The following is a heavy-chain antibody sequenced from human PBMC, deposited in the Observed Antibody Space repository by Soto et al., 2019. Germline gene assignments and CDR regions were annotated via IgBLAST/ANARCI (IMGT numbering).Heavy chain of an antibody. CDR3: ARGRGRTQSRITGTTGTHTLSRNWFDP. V-gene: IGHV4-34*01. J-gene: IGHJ5*02. D-gene: IGHD1-7*01. CDR2: INHSGST. CDR1: GGSFSGYY. Sequence: SETLSLTCAVYGGSFSGYYWSWIRQPPGKGLEWIGEINHSGSTNYNPSLKSRVTISVDTSKNQFSLKLSSVTAADTAVYYCARGRGRTQSRITGTTGTHTLSRNWFDPWGQGTLVTVSS.